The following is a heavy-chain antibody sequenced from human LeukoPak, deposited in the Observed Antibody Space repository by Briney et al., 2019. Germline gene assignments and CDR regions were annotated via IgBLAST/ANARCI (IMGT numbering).Heavy chain of an antibody. Sequence: PGGSLRLSCSASGTAFRTYAMHWVRQPPGKGLYYVSAISINGGSTYYADSVRGRFTISSDNSKNTLYLQMSSLRPDDTAVYYCVRTYDENPLGWFDPWGQGTLVTVSS. D-gene: IGHD5-12*01. CDR3: VRTYDENPLGWFDP. V-gene: IGHV3-64D*06. CDR2: ISINGGST. CDR1: GTAFRTYA. J-gene: IGHJ5*02.